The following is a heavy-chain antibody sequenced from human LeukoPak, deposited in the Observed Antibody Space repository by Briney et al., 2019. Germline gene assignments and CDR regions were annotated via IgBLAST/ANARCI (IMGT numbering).Heavy chain of an antibody. V-gene: IGHV3-23*01. CDR3: AKDRRAWIQLWTFDY. Sequence: PGGSLRLSCAASGFTVSSNYMSWVRQAPGKGLEWVSAISGSGGSTYYADSVKGRFTISRDNSKNTLYLQMNSLRAEDTAVYYCAKDRRAWIQLWTFDYWGQGTLVTVSS. J-gene: IGHJ4*02. D-gene: IGHD5-18*01. CDR2: ISGSGGST. CDR1: GFTVSSNY.